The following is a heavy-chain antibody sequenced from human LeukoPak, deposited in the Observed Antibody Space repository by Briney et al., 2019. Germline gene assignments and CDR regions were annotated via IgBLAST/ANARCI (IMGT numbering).Heavy chain of an antibody. CDR2: IYTGGST. CDR1: GGSINSYF. CDR3: ARQAASPAHTYCSSTSCYPYYYYYMDV. V-gene: IGHV4-4*07. Sequence: SETLSLTCTVSGGSINSYFWTWIRQPAGKGLEWIGRIYTGGSTNYNPSLKSRVTMSVDTSKNQFSLKLNSVTAADTAVYYCARQAASPAHTYCSSTSCYPYYYYYMDVWGKGTTVTVSS. D-gene: IGHD2-2*01. J-gene: IGHJ6*03.